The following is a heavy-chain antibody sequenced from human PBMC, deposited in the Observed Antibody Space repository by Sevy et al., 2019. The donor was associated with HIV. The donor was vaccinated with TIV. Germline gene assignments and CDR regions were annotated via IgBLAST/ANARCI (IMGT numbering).Heavy chain of an antibody. CDR2: IGTAGDT. CDR1: GFTFSSYD. CDR3: ARAGQQTQWLGFDY. D-gene: IGHD6-19*01. J-gene: IGHJ4*02. Sequence: GWSLRLSCAASGFTFSSYDMHWVRQATGKGLEWVSTIGTAGDTYYPGSVKGRFTISRENAKNSLYLQMNSLRAGDTAVYYCARAGQQTQWLGFDYWGQGTLVTVSS. V-gene: IGHV3-13*01.